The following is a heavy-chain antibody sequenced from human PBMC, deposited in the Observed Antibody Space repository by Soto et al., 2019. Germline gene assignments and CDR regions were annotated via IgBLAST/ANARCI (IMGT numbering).Heavy chain of an antibody. CDR3: ARDGLGATTYFGYFDY. CDR2: IRYDGSNK. V-gene: IGHV3-33*01. D-gene: IGHD1-26*01. CDR1: GFTFSGYG. Sequence: QVHRMESGGGVVQPGRSLRLSCAASGFTFSGYGTHWVRQAPGKGLEWVSVIRYDGSNKHYADAVKGRFTISRDNSKDTLYLQMNSLRAEDTAVYYCARDGLGATTYFGYFDYWGQRTLVTVSS. J-gene: IGHJ4*02.